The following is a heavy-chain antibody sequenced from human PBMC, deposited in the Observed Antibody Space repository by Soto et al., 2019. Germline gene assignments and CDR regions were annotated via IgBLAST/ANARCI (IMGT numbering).Heavy chain of an antibody. J-gene: IGHJ4*02. Sequence: EVQLLESGGGLVQPGGSLRLSCAASGFTFSSHAMSWVRQAPGNGLEWVSSTIDSGGRSYHADSVKGRFTISRDNSKNTLYLQMHCPSADDTAIYYCAKDKMEQWLVGGYYESWGQGALVTVSS. V-gene: IGHV3-23*01. CDR1: GFTFSSHA. D-gene: IGHD6-19*01. CDR2: TIDSGGRS. CDR3: AKDKMEQWLVGGYYES.